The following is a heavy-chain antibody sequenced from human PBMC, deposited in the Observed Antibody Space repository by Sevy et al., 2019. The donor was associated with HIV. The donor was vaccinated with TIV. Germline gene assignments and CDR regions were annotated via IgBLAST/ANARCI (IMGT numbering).Heavy chain of an antibody. Sequence: GGSLRLSCAASGFTFSSYGMHWVRQAPGKGLEWVAVISYDGSNKYYADSVKGRFTISRENSKNTLYLQMNSLRAEDTAVYYCAKDRSVGIAARPGWFDPWGQGTLVTVSS. CDR3: AKDRSVGIAARPGWFDP. J-gene: IGHJ5*02. D-gene: IGHD6-6*01. CDR1: GFTFSSYG. V-gene: IGHV3-30*18. CDR2: ISYDGSNK.